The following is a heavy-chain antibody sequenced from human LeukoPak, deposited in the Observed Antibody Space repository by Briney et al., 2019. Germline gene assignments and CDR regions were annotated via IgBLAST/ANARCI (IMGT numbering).Heavy chain of an antibody. V-gene: IGHV3-7*01. CDR2: IKQDGSEK. CDR1: GFTFSSYW. J-gene: IGHJ4*02. CDR3: ARSSGYGGAAMVKFDY. D-gene: IGHD5-12*01. Sequence: GGSLRLSCAASGFTFSSYWMSWVRQAPGKGLEWVANIKQDGSEKYYVDSVRGRFTISRDNAKNSLYLQMNSLRAEDTAVYYCARSSGYGGAAMVKFDYWGQGTLVTVSS.